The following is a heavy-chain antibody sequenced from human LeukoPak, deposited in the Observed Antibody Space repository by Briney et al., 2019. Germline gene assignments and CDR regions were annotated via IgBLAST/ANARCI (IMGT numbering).Heavy chain of an antibody. V-gene: IGHV3-7*01. CDR2: IKEDGGEE. CDR1: GFTFSSYW. J-gene: IGHJ4*02. D-gene: IGHD3-3*01. CDR3: ARLAFGYIND. Sequence: GGSLRLSCAASGFTFSSYWMSWVRQAPGKGPEWVATIKEDGGEEYYVDSVKGRFTIARDNAKSSLYLQMNSLRADDTAVYYCARLAFGYINDWGQGTLVTVSS.